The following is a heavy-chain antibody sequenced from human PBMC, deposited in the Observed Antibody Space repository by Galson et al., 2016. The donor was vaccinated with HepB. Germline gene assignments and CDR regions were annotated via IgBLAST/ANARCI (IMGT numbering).Heavy chain of an antibody. CDR3: ARDPLKIRYQLLEIYYYYYAMDV. V-gene: IGHV1-18*01. CDR2: ISAYNGNT. CDR1: GYTFTTYG. Sequence: SVKVSCKASGYTFTTYGIRWVRQAPGQGLEWMGWISAYNGNTNYAQKLQGRVTMTTDTSTSTAYMELRSLRSDDPAVYYCARDPLKIRYQLLEIYYYYYAMDVWGQGTTVTVSS. J-gene: IGHJ6*02. D-gene: IGHD2-2*01.